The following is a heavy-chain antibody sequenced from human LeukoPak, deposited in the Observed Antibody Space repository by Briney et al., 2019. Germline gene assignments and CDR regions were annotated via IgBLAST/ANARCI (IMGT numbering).Heavy chain of an antibody. CDR2: IGSGGTLI. Sequence: GGSLRLSCAASGFTFSDYYMSWIRQAPGKGLEWVSYIGSGGTLIHYANSVKGRFTISRDNAKNSLYLQMNSVRAEDTAVYYCARDAYNYGWFDPWGQGTLVTVSS. J-gene: IGHJ5*02. CDR3: ARDAYNYGWFDP. CDR1: GFTFSDYY. V-gene: IGHV3-11*01. D-gene: IGHD5-24*01.